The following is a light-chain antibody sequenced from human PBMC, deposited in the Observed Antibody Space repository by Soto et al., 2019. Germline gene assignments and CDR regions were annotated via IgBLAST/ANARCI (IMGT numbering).Light chain of an antibody. CDR2: GAS. Sequence: EIVMTQSPATLSVSPGERATLSCRASQSVSSNLACYQQNPCQAPRLLIYGASTRATRIPARFSGSESGTACTITISSLQAEDFAVLYWQQDTNWSRAFGQRTKVEIK. V-gene: IGKV3-15*01. CDR3: QQDTNWSRA. J-gene: IGKJ1*01. CDR1: QSVSSN.